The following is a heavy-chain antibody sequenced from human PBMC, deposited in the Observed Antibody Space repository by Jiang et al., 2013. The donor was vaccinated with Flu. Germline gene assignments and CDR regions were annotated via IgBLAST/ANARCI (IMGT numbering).Heavy chain of an antibody. CDR2: IYPDDSDT. D-gene: IGHD1-26*01. CDR1: GYRFTSYW. V-gene: IGHV5-51*01. Sequence: GAEVKKPGDSLKISCLGSGYRFTSYWIGWVRQMPGKGLEWMGLIYPDDSDTRYSPSFQGQVTVSADKSTSTAYLQWSSLKASDTAMYYCASGGTIVGVIPDYWGQGTLGHRLL. CDR3: ASGGTIVGVIPDY. J-gene: IGHJ4*02.